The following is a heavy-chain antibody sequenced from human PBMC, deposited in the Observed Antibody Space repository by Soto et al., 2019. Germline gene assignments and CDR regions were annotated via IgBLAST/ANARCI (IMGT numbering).Heavy chain of an antibody. CDR3: ARGPIAVAAAGAEYFQH. J-gene: IGHJ1*01. Sequence: QVQLVQSGAEVKKPGSSVKVSCKASGGTFSSYAISWVRQAPGQGLEWMGGIIPIFGTANYAQKFQGRVTITADKSKSTAYMELSSLRSEDTAVYYCARGPIAVAAAGAEYFQHWGQGTLVTVSS. D-gene: IGHD6-19*01. CDR2: IIPIFGTA. V-gene: IGHV1-69*06. CDR1: GGTFSSYA.